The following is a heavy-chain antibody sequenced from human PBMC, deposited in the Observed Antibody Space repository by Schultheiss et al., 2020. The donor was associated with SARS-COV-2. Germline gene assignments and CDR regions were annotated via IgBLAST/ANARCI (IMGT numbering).Heavy chain of an antibody. D-gene: IGHD3/OR15-3a*01. V-gene: IGHV3-21*01. Sequence: GESLKISCAASGFTFSSYSMNWVRQAPGKGLEWVSSISSSSSYIYYADSVKGRFTISRDNAKNSLYLQMNSLRAEDTAVYYCARDHGLRSYGMDVWGQGTTVTVSS. CDR1: GFTFSSYS. CDR3: ARDHGLRSYGMDV. J-gene: IGHJ6*02. CDR2: ISSSSSYI.